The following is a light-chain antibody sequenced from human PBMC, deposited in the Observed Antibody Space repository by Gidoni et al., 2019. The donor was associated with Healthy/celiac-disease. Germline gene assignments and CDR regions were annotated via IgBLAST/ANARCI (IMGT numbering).Light chain of an antibody. CDR1: QSISSY. Sequence: DIQMTQSPSSLSASVGDRVTITCRASQSISSYLNLYQQKPGKATKLLIEAGSRLQSWVPARFSGSGSGTDFTLTISSLEPEDFAVYYCQQSNSRPARSFXGXTKVEIK. J-gene: IGKJ4*01. CDR3: QQSNSRPARS. CDR2: AGS. V-gene: IGKV1-39*01.